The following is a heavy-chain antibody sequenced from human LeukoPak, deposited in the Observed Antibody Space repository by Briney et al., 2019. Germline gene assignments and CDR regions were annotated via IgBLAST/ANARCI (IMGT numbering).Heavy chain of an antibody. CDR2: IYHSGST. D-gene: IGHD6-13*01. J-gene: IGHJ3*02. Sequence: SETLSLTCTISGYSISSGYYWGWIRQPPGKGLEWIGSIYHSGSTYYNPSLKSRVTISVDTSKNQFSLKLSSVTAADTAVYYCARPSYSSSWYRTFDIWGQGTMVTVSS. CDR3: ARPSYSSSWYRTFDI. V-gene: IGHV4-38-2*02. CDR1: GYSISSGYY.